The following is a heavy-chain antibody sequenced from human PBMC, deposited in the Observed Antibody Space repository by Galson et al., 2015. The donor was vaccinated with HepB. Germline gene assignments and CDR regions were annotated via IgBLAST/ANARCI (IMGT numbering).Heavy chain of an antibody. V-gene: IGHV3-72*01. CDR1: GFTFSDHY. J-gene: IGHJ3*02. D-gene: IGHD3-22*01. Sequence: SLRLSCAASGFTFSDHYMDWVRQAPGKGLEWVGRTRNKANSYTTEYAASVKGRFTISRDDSENSLYLQMNSLKTEDTAVYYCAREGWYYYDTRGAFDIWGQGTMVTVSS. CDR3: AREGWYYYDTRGAFDI. CDR2: TRNKANSYTT.